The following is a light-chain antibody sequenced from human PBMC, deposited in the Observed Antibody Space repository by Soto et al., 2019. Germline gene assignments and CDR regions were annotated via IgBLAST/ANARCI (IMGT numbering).Light chain of an antibody. J-gene: IGLJ1*01. CDR3: GSWDSSLSAYV. Sequence: QSVLTQPPSVSAAPAQKVTISCSGSSSNIGGNSVSWYQQLPGTAPKLLIYDDNKRPSGIPARFSGSKSGTSATLGITGFQTGDEADYYCGSWDSSLSAYVFGTGTKVTVL. V-gene: IGLV1-51*01. CDR2: DDN. CDR1: SSNIGGNS.